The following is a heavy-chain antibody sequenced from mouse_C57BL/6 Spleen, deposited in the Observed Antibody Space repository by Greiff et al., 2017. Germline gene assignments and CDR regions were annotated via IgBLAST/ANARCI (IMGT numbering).Heavy chain of an antibody. CDR3: SSTWYFYGSSYGYFDY. V-gene: IGHV1-82*01. Sequence: QVQLQQSGPELVKPGASVKISCKASGYAFSSSWMNWVKQRPGKGLEWIGRIYPGDGDTNYNGQFKGTATMTADNSTSPAYMQLTSLTSVDSAVYFWSSTWYFYGSSYGYFDYWGQGTTLTVSS. CDR1: GYAFSSSW. CDR2: IYPGDGDT. J-gene: IGHJ2*01. D-gene: IGHD1-1*01.